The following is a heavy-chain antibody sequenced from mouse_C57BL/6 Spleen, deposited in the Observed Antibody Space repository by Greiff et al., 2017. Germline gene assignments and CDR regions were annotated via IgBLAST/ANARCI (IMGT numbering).Heavy chain of an antibody. CDR2: IDPETGGT. CDR1: GYTFTDYE. CDR3: TRKEDYYGSSHWYFDV. Sequence: QVQLKQSGAELVRPGASVTLSCKASGYTFTDYEMHWVKQTPVHGLEWIGAIDPETGGTASNQKFKGKAILTADKSSSTAYMELRSLTSEDSAVYYCTRKEDYYGSSHWYFDVWGTGTTVTVSS. J-gene: IGHJ1*03. D-gene: IGHD1-1*01. V-gene: IGHV1-15*01.